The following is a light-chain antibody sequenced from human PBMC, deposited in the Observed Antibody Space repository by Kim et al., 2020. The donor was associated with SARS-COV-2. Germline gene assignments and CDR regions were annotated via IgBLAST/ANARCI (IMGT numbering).Light chain of an antibody. CDR1: SLRSYY. V-gene: IGLV3-19*01. CDR3: NSRGSNDNVL. J-gene: IGLJ2*01. CDR2: GQN. Sequence: SSELTQDPAVSVDLGQTVRITCQGDSLRSYYATWYQQKPGQAPTFVIYGQNNRPSGIPDRFSGSSSGDTASLTITGTQAGDEADYYCNSRGSNDNVLFGG.